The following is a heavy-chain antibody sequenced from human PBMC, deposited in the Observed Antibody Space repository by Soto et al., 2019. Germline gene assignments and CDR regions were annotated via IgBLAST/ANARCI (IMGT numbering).Heavy chain of an antibody. CDR2: IYHTGGV. D-gene: IGHD3-22*01. V-gene: IGHV4-4*02. CDR3: ARGGVTMIVVVPYDARGLYDY. CDR1: GASISSSKHW. J-gene: IGHJ4*02. Sequence: SETLSLTCVVTGASISSSKHWWSWVRQTPGKGLEWIGEIYHTGGVNYMSSLRGRITMSVDKTKNQFSLKLSSVTAADTAVYYCARGGVTMIVVVPYDARGLYDYWGQGTLVTVSS.